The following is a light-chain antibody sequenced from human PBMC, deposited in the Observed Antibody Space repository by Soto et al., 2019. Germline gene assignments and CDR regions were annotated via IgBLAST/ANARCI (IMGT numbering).Light chain of an antibody. CDR3: QQYGSSPYT. J-gene: IGKJ2*01. CDR1: QSVSSSY. Sequence: EIVLTQSPGTLSLSPGERATLSCRASQSVSSSYLAWYQQKPGQAPRLLIYGASSRATGIPDRFSGSGSGTDFTLTICRLEPEDFAVYYCQQYGSSPYTFGQGTKREIK. CDR2: GAS. V-gene: IGKV3-20*01.